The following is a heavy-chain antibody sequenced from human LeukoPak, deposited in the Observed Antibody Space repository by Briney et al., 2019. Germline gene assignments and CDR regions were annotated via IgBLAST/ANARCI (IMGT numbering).Heavy chain of an antibody. CDR3: ARGGSYLSAFDI. V-gene: IGHV3-30*03. D-gene: IGHD1-26*01. CDR2: ILYDGSNK. CDR1: GFSFSDYG. Sequence: PGGSLRLSCAASGFSFSDYGMHWVRQAPGKGLEWVAVILYDGSNKYYADSVKGRFTISRDNSKNTLYLQMNSLRAEDTAVYYCARGGSYLSAFDIWGQGTMVTVSS. J-gene: IGHJ3*02.